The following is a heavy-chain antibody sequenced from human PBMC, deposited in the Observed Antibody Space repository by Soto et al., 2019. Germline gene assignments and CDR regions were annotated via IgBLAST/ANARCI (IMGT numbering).Heavy chain of an antibody. D-gene: IGHD2-15*01. V-gene: IGHV1-69*06. Sequence: QVQLVQSGAEVKKPGSSVKVSCKASGGTFSSYAISWVRQAPGQGLEWMGGSIPIFGTANYAQKFQGRVTITADKSTSTAYMELSRLRSEDTAVYYGARGSGYCSGGSCLNYYYYGMDVWGQGTTVTVSS. CDR1: GGTFSSYA. CDR3: ARGSGYCSGGSCLNYYYYGMDV. J-gene: IGHJ6*02. CDR2: SIPIFGTA.